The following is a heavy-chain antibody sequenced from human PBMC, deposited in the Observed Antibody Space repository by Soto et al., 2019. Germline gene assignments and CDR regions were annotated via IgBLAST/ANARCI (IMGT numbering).Heavy chain of an antibody. Sequence: SETLSLTCAVYGGSFSGYYWSWIRQPPGKGLEWIGEINHSGSTNYNPSLKSRVTISVDTSKNQFSLKLSSVTAADTAVYYCARDVLYYYGSGSYNRARSLDYWGQGTLVTVSS. CDR3: ARDVLYYYGSGSYNRARSLDY. CDR2: INHSGST. CDR1: GGSFSGYY. V-gene: IGHV4-34*01. D-gene: IGHD3-10*01. J-gene: IGHJ4*02.